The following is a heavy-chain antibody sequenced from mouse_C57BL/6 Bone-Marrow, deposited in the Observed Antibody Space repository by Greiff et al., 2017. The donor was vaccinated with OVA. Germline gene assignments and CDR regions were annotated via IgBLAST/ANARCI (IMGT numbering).Heavy chain of an antibody. Sequence: VQLQQSGPELVKPGASVKISCKASGYSFTGYYMNWVKQSPEKSLEWIGEINPSTGGTTYNQKFKAKATLTVDKSSSTAYMQLKSLTSEDSAVYYCARDTTVAPDYYAMDYWGQGTSVTVSS. CDR1: GYSFTGYY. CDR3: ARDTTVAPDYYAMDY. V-gene: IGHV1-42*01. CDR2: INPSTGGT. J-gene: IGHJ4*01. D-gene: IGHD1-1*01.